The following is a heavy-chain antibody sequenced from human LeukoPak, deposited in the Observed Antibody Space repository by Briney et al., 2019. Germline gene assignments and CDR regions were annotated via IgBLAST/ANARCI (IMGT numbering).Heavy chain of an antibody. J-gene: IGHJ5*02. CDR1: GYTFTGYY. CDR2: IIPIFGTA. V-gene: IGHV1-69*05. CDR3: ARVRITGTTGWFDP. Sequence: SVKVSCKASGYTFTGYYMHWVRQAPGQGLEWMGGIIPIFGTANYAQKFQGRVTITTDESTSTAYMELSSLRSEDTAVYYCARVRITGTTGWFDPWGQGTLVTVSS. D-gene: IGHD1-7*01.